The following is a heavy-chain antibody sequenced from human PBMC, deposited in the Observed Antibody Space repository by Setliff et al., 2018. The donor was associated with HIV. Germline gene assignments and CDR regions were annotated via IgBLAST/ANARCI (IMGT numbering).Heavy chain of an antibody. Sequence: SETLSLTCTVSGDSITTNDYYWGWIRQPPGKGLEWIGIIHDNGRTYFDPSLQSRVTISVDMSKTQFSLKLRSVTAADTALYFCSRGPTIRGSFTGVVYTAPLPSFDTWSQGSLVTVSS. CDR3: SRGPTIRGSFTGVVYTAPLPSFDT. D-gene: IGHD3-3*01. V-gene: IGHV4-39*01. CDR1: GDSITTNDYY. J-gene: IGHJ4*02. CDR2: IHDNGRT.